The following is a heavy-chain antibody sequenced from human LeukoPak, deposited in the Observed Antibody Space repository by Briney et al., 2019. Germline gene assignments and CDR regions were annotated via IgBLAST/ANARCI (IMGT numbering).Heavy chain of an antibody. J-gene: IGHJ5*02. D-gene: IGHD2-2*02. Sequence: GGSLRLSCAASGFTFSSYAMSWVRQAPGKGLEWVSAISGSGDSTYYADSGKGRFTISRDNSKNTLYLQMNSLRAEDTAVYYCAKGTDCSSTSCYTPYDPWGQGTLVTVSS. CDR2: ISGSGDST. V-gene: IGHV3-23*01. CDR1: GFTFSSYA. CDR3: AKGTDCSSTSCYTPYDP.